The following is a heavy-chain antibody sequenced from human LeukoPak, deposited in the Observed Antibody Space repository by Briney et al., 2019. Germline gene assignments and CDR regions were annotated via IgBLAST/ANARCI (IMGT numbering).Heavy chain of an antibody. CDR3: ARSAAGTYY. CDR1: GFTFSSYS. D-gene: IGHD1-1*01. CDR2: ISSSSSYK. J-gene: IGHJ4*02. Sequence: GGSLRLSCVASGFTFSSYSMNWVRQAPGKGLEWVSSISSSSSYKYYTDSVKGRFTISRDNAKNSLYLQMNSLRAEDTAVYYCARSAAGTYYWGQGTLITVSS. V-gene: IGHV3-21*01.